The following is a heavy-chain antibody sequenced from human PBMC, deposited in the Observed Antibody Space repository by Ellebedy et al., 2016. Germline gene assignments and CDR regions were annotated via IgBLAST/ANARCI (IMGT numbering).Heavy chain of an antibody. CDR1: GFTFSSYA. D-gene: IGHD1-7*01. J-gene: IGHJ3*02. CDR2: ISGSGGTI. Sequence: GESLKISXAASGFTFSSYAMNWVRQAPGKGLEWVSVISGSGGTIYYADSVKGRFTISRDNSKNTLFLQMNSLRAEDTAVYYCATRNLLKLRLHNAFDIWGQGTMVTVSS. CDR3: ATRNLLKLRLHNAFDI. V-gene: IGHV3-23*01.